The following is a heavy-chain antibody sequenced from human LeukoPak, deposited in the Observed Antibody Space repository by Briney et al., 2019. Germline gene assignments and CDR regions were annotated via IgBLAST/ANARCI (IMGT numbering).Heavy chain of an antibody. V-gene: IGHV3-21*01. D-gene: IGHD1-7*01. CDR3: ESERYTRNYSFDY. CDR2: ISSGSSYI. Sequence: GGSLRLSCAASGLTFSSSSMNWVRQAPGKGLEWVSSISSGSSYIYYADPLKGRFTVSRDNAKNSLYLPMNSLRAEDTAMYLCESERYTRNYSFDYWGQGILVTVSS. CDR1: GLTFSSSS. J-gene: IGHJ4*02.